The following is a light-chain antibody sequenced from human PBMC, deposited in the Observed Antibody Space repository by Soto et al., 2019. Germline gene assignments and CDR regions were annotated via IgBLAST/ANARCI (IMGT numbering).Light chain of an antibody. CDR2: RNN. V-gene: IGLV1-47*01. J-gene: IGLJ1*01. Sequence: QAVVTQPPSASGTPGQTVTISCSGSSSNIGSNYVYWYHQFPGTAPKLLIYRNNQRPSGVPDRFSGSKSGTSASLAISGLRSEDEADYYCAAWDGSLSGYVFGTETKLTVL. CDR3: AAWDGSLSGYV. CDR1: SSNIGSNY.